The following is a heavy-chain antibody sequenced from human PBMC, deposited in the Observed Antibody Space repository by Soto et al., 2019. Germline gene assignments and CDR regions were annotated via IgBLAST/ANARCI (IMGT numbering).Heavy chain of an antibody. CDR1: GYTFTSYA. V-gene: IGHV1-3*01. CDR2: INAGNGNT. D-gene: IGHD5-12*01. J-gene: IGHJ4*02. CDR3: ARYGGYPRSLDY. Sequence: ASVKVSCKASGYTFTSYAMHRLLQAPGQRLEWMGWINAGNGNTKYSQKFQGRVTITRDTSASTAYMELSSLRSEDTAVYYCARYGGYPRSLDYWGQGTLVTVSS.